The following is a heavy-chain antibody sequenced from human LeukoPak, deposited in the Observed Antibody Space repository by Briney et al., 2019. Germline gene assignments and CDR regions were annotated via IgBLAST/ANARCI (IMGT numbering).Heavy chain of an antibody. J-gene: IGHJ4*02. Sequence: SETLSLTCTVSGGSISSYYWSWIRLPPGKGLEWIGYIYYSGRTKYNRSLKSRVTISVDTSKNQFSLKLSSVTAADTDVYYCARHTLDKGYYFDYWGQGTLVTVSS. D-gene: IGHD2-2*03. CDR3: ARHTLDKGYYFDY. CDR2: IYYSGRT. CDR1: GGSISSYY. V-gene: IGHV4-59*08.